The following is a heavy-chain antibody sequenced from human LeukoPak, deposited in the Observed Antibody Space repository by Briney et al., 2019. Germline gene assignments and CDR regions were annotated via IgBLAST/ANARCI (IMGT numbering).Heavy chain of an antibody. CDR2: ILGSGGST. J-gene: IGHJ4*02. D-gene: IGHD3-9*01. V-gene: IGHV3-23*01. Sequence: GGSLRLSCAASGFTFSNYAMSWVRQAPGKGLEWISAILGSGGSTYYADSVKGRFTVSRDNSKSTLYLQMNSLRAEDTALYYCAKWGDYDVLTGYYVPDYWGQGTLVTVSS. CDR1: GFTFSNYA. CDR3: AKWGDYDVLTGYYVPDY.